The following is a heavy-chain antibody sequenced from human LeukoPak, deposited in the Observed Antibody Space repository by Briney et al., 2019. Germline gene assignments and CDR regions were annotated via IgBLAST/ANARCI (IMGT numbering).Heavy chain of an antibody. CDR2: IWSDGSNR. CDR3: VRDGYCTSTSCYYFEH. Sequence: GGSLRLSCAASGFSFSSYAMNWVRQAPGKGLEWVTLIWSDGSNRNYADSVKGRFTISRDNSKNTLYLQMNSLRAEDTAIYYCVRDGYCTSTSCYYFEHWGQGTLVTVSS. V-gene: IGHV3-33*08. CDR1: GFSFSSYA. D-gene: IGHD2-2*01. J-gene: IGHJ4*02.